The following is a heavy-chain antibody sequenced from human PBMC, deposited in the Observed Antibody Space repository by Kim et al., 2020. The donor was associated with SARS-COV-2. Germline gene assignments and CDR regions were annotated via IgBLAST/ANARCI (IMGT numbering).Heavy chain of an antibody. CDR3: AKDTGYSSGGIDY. D-gene: IGHD6-19*01. J-gene: IGHJ4*02. Sequence: GSADSVKGLFTISRDNAKNSLYLQMNSLRAEDTALDYCAKDTGYSSGGIDYWGQGTLVTVSP. V-gene: IGHV3-9*01.